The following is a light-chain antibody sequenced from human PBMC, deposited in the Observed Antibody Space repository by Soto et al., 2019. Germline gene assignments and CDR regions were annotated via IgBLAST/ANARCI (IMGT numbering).Light chain of an antibody. Sequence: DIQMTQAPSTLSASVVDRVTITFRASQTISSWLAWYQQKPGKAPKLLIYKASSLESGVPSRFSGSGSGAEFTLTISSLQPDDFATYYCQKYNSYSRTCGQGTKGDIK. CDR2: KAS. CDR1: QTISSW. CDR3: QKYNSYSRT. V-gene: IGKV1-5*03. J-gene: IGKJ1*01.